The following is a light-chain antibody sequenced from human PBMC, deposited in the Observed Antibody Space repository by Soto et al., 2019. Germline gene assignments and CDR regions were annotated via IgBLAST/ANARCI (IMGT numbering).Light chain of an antibody. J-gene: IGKJ1*01. V-gene: IGKV3-11*01. Sequence: EIVLTQSPGTLSLSPGEGATLSCRAGQSVSSSLAWYQQKPGQPPRLLIYDASNRATGIPARFSGSGSGTDFSLTISNLEPEDFAVYYCQQRSSWPATFGQGTKV. CDR2: DAS. CDR3: QQRSSWPAT. CDR1: QSVSSS.